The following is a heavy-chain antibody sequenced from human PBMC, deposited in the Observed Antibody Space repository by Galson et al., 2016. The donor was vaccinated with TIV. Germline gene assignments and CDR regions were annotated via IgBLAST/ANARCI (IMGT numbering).Heavy chain of an antibody. CDR1: GFTFDDYA. CDR3: AKGQLRAARRFYYMDV. V-gene: IGHV3-9*01. D-gene: IGHD1-1*01. Sequence: SPRLSCAASGFTFDDYAMHWVRQVPGRGLEWVSVISWNSGSTVYADSVKGRFIISRDNAKKYLYLQMNSLRAEDTALYYCAKGQLRAARRFYYMDVWGKGTTVTVSS. CDR2: ISWNSGST. J-gene: IGHJ6*03.